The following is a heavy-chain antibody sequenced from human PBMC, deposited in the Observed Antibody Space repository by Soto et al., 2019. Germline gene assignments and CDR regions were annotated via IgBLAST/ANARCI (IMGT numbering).Heavy chain of an antibody. V-gene: IGHV3-30*04. D-gene: IGHD3-16*01. CDR3: ARQAKIGDRSQFYFDS. Sequence: QVQLVESGGDVVQPGRSLRLSCAASGFTFSFYAVHWVRQAPGKGLEWVAVISYNGRNKHYVDSVKGRFTISRDNSQETLDLQMESLRTDDTGVYYCARQAKIGDRSQFYFDSWGQGTLVTVSS. J-gene: IGHJ4*02. CDR2: ISYNGRNK. CDR1: GFTFSFYA.